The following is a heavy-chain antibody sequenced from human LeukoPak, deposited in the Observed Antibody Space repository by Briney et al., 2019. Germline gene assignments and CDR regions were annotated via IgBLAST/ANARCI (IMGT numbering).Heavy chain of an antibody. D-gene: IGHD6-6*01. CDR2: IYYSGST. CDR1: GGSISSYY. CDR3: ARVPSLGPAPYFDY. J-gene: IGHJ4*02. Sequence: SETLSLTCTVSGGSISSYYWSWIRQPPGKGLEWLGYIYYSGSTNYNPSLKSRVTISVDTSKNQFSLKLSSVTAADTAVYYCARVPSLGPAPYFDYWGQGTLVTVSS. V-gene: IGHV4-59*01.